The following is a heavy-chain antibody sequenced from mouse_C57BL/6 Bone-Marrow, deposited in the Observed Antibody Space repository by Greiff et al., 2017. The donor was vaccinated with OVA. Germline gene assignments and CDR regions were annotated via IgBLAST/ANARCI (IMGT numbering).Heavy chain of an antibody. CDR3: ARGLGPYFDY. Sequence: EVQLLESGPGMVKPSQSLSLTCTVTGYSITSGYDWHWIRHFPGNKLEWMGYISYSGSTNYNPSLKSRISITHDTSKNHFFLKLNSVTTEDTATYYCARGLGPYFDYWGQGTTLTVSS. CDR2: ISYSGST. J-gene: IGHJ2*01. CDR1: GYSITSGYD. D-gene: IGHD4-1*01. V-gene: IGHV3-1*01.